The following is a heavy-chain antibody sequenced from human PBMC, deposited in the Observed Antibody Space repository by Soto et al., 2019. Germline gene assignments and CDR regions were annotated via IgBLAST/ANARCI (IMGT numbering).Heavy chain of an antibody. V-gene: IGHV3-23*01. CDR2: VSGSGSFT. CDR1: GFTFRSYA. D-gene: IGHD3-22*01. Sequence: EVQLLESGGGLVQPGGSLRLSCAASGFTFRSYAMRWVHQAPGKGLEWVSVVSGSGSFTSYADSVKGRFTISRDNSKNTLHLQMNILRAEDTAVYYCAKGSQYYYDSSGDFDYWGLGTLVTVSS. CDR3: AKGSQYYYDSSGDFDY. J-gene: IGHJ4*02.